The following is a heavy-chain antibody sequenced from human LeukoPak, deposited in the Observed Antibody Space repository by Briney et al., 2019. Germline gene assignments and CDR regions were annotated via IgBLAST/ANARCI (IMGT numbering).Heavy chain of an antibody. CDR3: AKAPQGYNSYALPAN. V-gene: IGHV3-23*01. CDR2: ISGPGGGT. Sequence: GGSLRLSCAASGFTFSSYVMNWVRQAPGKGLEWVPAISGPGGGTYYADSVKGRFTISRDNSKNTLYLQMNSLRVEDTAIYYCAKAPQGYNSYALPANWGQGTLVTVSS. D-gene: IGHD5-12*01. J-gene: IGHJ4*02. CDR1: GFTFSSYV.